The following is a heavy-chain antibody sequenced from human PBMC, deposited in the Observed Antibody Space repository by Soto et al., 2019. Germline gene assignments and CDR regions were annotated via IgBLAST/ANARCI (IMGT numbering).Heavy chain of an antibody. V-gene: IGHV3-30-3*01. J-gene: IGHJ4*01. D-gene: IGHD3-3*01. CDR1: GFTFISYA. CDR2: ISYDGSNK. CDR3: ARDKRDLRYLEWSDYFDY. Sequence: GGSLRLSCAASGFTFISYALHWGRQAPGKGLEWVALISYDGSNKYYADSVKGRFTISRDNSKNTLYLQMNSLRAEDTAVYYCARDKRDLRYLEWSDYFDYWGQGTLVTVSS.